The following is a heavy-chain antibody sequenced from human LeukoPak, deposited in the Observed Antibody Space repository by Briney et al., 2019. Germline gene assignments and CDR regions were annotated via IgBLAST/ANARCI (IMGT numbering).Heavy chain of an antibody. CDR3: ARDSGSSWREGLNY. D-gene: IGHD6-13*01. V-gene: IGHV3-21*01. Sequence: PGVSLRLSCAASTLTFSSDSMNWVRQDPGKGLEWVSSISSSSDYIYYADSVKGRFTISRDNAKNSLFLQMNSLRVEDSAVYYCARDSGSSWREGLNYWGQGTLVTVSS. CDR2: ISSSSDYI. J-gene: IGHJ4*02. CDR1: TLTFSSDS.